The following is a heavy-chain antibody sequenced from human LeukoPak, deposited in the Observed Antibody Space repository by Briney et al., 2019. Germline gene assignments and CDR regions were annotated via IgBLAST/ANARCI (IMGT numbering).Heavy chain of an antibody. CDR2: IKEDGTEK. Sequence: PGGSLRLSCAGSGFTFSDFWMTWVRQTPGRGLEWVANIKEDGTEKNLVDSVKGRFTISRDNTKNSLYLQMNSLRAEDTAVYYCARVPYYDFWSGYYAFDIWGQGTMVTVSS. J-gene: IGHJ3*02. CDR1: GFTFSDFW. D-gene: IGHD3-3*01. V-gene: IGHV3-7*01. CDR3: ARVPYYDFWSGYYAFDI.